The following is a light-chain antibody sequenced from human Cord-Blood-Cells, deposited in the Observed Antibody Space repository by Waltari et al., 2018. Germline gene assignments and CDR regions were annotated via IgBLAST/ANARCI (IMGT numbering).Light chain of an antibody. CDR1: SGPSSYA. J-gene: IGLJ3*02. Sequence: QLVLTQSPSASASLGASVKLTCTLSSGPSSYAIAWPPQQPEKGPRYLMKLNSDGSHSKGGGIPDRFSGSSSGAERYLTISSLQSEDEADYYCQTWGTGIQVFGGGTKLTVL. CDR2: LNSDGSH. V-gene: IGLV4-69*01. CDR3: QTWGTGIQV.